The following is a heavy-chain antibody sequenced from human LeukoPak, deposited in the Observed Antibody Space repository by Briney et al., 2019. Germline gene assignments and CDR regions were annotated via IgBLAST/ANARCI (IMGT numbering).Heavy chain of an antibody. J-gene: IGHJ4*02. Sequence: GGSLRLSCAASGFTFSDYYMSWIRQAPGKGLEWVSYISSSGSTIYYADSVKGRFTISRDNAKNSLYLQMNSLRAEDTALYYCAKGTRGSGSSSFFDYWGQGTLVTVSS. CDR3: AKGTRGSGSSSFFDY. CDR1: GFTFSDYY. V-gene: IGHV3-11*01. CDR2: ISSSGSTI. D-gene: IGHD3-10*01.